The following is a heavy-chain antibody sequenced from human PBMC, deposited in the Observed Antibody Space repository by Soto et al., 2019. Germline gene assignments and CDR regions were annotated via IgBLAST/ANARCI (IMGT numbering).Heavy chain of an antibody. CDR2: ITSSGGGT. J-gene: IGHJ4*02. D-gene: IGHD3-10*01. CDR1: GFTFSAYV. V-gene: IGHV3-23*01. Sequence: EVEVLESGGGLVQPGGSLRLSCAASGFTFSAYVMSWVRQAPGKGLEWVSSITSSGGGTYYADSVKGRFTVSRDNSKNTLYLQMSSLRAEDSAVYYCARGSRDSYPGSRIFDLWGRGTRVTVSS. CDR3: ARGSRDSYPGSRIFDL.